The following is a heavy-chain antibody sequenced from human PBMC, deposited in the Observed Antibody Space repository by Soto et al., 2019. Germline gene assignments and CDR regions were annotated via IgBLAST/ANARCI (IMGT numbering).Heavy chain of an antibody. V-gene: IGHV3-64D*06. J-gene: IGHJ4*02. CDR2: ILADYKT. CDR1: GFTFSDYT. D-gene: IGHD3-22*01. CDR3: VKGEYYYDSSGYYPFDY. Sequence: GGSLRLSCSASGFTFSDYTMSWVRQAPGKVLESISTILADYKTYYADSVKGRFTISRDNSKNTVYLQMSSLRVEDTAVYYCVKGEYYYDSSGYYPFDYWGQGTLVTVSS.